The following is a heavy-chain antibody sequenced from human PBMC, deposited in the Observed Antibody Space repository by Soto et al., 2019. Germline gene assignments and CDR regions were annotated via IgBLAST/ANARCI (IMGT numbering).Heavy chain of an antibody. CDR3: ARGTMLRGPGYYYAMDV. CDR1: GDSISRNGYF. V-gene: IGHV4-31*03. J-gene: IGHJ6*02. D-gene: IGHD3-10*01. CDR2: IYYDGRS. Sequence: SETLSLTCSVSGDSISRNGYFWTWIRQHPGKGLEWIGYIYYDGRSYYTPSLKSRVIISVDTSKNQFSLNLTAVTAADTAVYYCARGTMLRGPGYYYAMDVWGQGTTVAVSS.